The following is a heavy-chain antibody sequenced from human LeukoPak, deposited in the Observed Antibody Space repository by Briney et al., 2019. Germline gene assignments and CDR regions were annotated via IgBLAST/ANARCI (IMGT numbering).Heavy chain of an antibody. Sequence: PGGSLRLSCAASGFTFSSYAMSWVRQAPGKGLEWVSVIYSGGSTYYADSVKGRFTISRDNSKNTLYLQMNSLRAEDTAVYYCARGTYDSSGLLGHYFDYWGQGTLVTVSS. CDR2: IYSGGST. CDR3: ARGTYDSSGLLGHYFDY. J-gene: IGHJ4*02. D-gene: IGHD3-22*01. V-gene: IGHV3-66*01. CDR1: GFTFSSYA.